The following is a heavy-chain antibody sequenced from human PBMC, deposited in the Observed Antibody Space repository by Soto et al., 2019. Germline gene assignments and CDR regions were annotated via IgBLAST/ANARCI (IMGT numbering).Heavy chain of an antibody. CDR1: GGSISSGTYY. J-gene: IGHJ4*02. D-gene: IGHD6-19*01. Sequence: QLQLQESGPGLVKPSETLSLTCAVSGGSISSGTYYWGWIRQPPGKGLEWIGSIYYSGNTYYNPSLQSRVIISVDTSKNQFSLKLSSVTAADTAMYYCAKTSFGLVRPFDCWGQGTLVTVSS. CDR2: IYYSGNT. CDR3: AKTSFGLVRPFDC. V-gene: IGHV4-39*01.